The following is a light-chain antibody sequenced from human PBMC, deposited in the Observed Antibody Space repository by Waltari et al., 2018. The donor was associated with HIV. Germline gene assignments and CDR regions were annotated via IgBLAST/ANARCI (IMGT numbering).Light chain of an antibody. CDR1: SSDVGGYAS. J-gene: IGLJ3*02. V-gene: IGLV2-14*03. Sequence: QSALTQPASVSGSPGPSITISCPGTSSDVGGYASVSWYQQHPGKAPKLMIYDVSNRPSGVSNRFSGSKSGNTASLTISGLQAEDEADYYCSSFTSSSTWVFGGGTKLTVL. CDR2: DVS. CDR3: SSFTSSSTWV.